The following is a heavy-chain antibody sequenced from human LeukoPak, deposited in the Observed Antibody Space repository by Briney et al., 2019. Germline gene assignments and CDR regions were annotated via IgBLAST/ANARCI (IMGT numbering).Heavy chain of an antibody. CDR2: ISSSGSTI. CDR1: GFTFSDYY. CDR3: ARDSSMIVVVDY. J-gene: IGHJ4*02. D-gene: IGHD3-22*01. V-gene: IGHV3-11*01. Sequence: GGSLRLSCAASGFTFSDYYMSWIRQAPGKGVEWVSYISSSGSTIYYADSVKGRFTISRDNAKNSLYLQMNSLRAEDTAVYYCARDSSMIVVVDYWGQRTLVTVSS.